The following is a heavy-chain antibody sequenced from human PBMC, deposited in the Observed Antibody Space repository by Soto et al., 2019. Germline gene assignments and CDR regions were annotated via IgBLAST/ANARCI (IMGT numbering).Heavy chain of an antibody. CDR3: AKDGRVTIFGVVLYYYYYYMDV. V-gene: IGHV3-30*18. J-gene: IGHJ6*03. CDR1: GFTFSSYG. Sequence: GGSLRLSCAASGFTFSSYGMHWVRQAPGKGLEWVAVISYDGSNKYYADSVKGRFTISRDNSKNTVYLQMNSLRAEDTAVYYCAKDGRVTIFGVVLYYYYYYMDVWGKGTTVTVSS. CDR2: ISYDGSNK. D-gene: IGHD3-3*01.